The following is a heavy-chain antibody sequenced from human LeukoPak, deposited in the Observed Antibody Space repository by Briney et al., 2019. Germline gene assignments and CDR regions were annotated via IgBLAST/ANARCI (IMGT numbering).Heavy chain of an antibody. CDR2: IYHSGTI. V-gene: IGHV4-59*11. J-gene: IGHJ4*02. Sequence: SETLSLTCTVSGGSIINHFWSWIRQPPGKGLEWIGYIYHSGTISYNPSLKSRVAISVDTSKNQFSLRLISMTPADTAVYYCARGGDGYNFGDYWVQAILVTVSS. CDR3: ARGGDGYNFGDY. D-gene: IGHD5-24*01. CDR1: GGSIINHF.